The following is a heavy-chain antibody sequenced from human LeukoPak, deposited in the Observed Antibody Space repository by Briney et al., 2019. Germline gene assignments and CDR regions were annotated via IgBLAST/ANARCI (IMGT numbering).Heavy chain of an antibody. CDR3: ARHTRDFVDY. CDR2: IYPGDSDT. Sequence: GESLKISCKGSGYSFTNYWIGWVRQMTGKGLEWMGIIYPGDSDTRNSPTFQCQVTISAAKSISNAYLQWSSLKASDTAIYYCARHTRDFVDYWGQGTLVTVSS. D-gene: IGHD3-3*01. CDR1: GYSFTNYW. V-gene: IGHV5-51*01. J-gene: IGHJ4*02.